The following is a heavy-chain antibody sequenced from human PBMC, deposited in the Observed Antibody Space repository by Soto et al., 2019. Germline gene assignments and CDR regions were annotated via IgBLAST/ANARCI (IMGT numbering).Heavy chain of an antibody. V-gene: IGHV1-69*13. D-gene: IGHD5-12*01. CDR3: ARAGRDGYNFNPSYYGMDV. J-gene: IGHJ6*02. CDR2: IIPIFGTA. Sequence: SVKVSCKASGGTFSSYAISWVRQAPGQGLEWMGGIIPIFGTANYAQKFQGRVTITADESTSTAYMELSSLRSEDTAVYYCARAGRDGYNFNPSYYGMDVWGQGTTVTVSS. CDR1: GGTFSSYA.